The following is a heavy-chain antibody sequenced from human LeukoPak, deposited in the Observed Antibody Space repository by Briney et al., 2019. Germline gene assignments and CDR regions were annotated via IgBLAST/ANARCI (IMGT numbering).Heavy chain of an antibody. CDR1: GFTFSSYW. V-gene: IGHV3-7*01. D-gene: IGHD5-18*01. J-gene: IGHJ4*02. CDR3: ARGGRYSPFDY. CDR2: IKQDGSEK. Sequence: GGSMRLSCAASGFTFSSYWMSWVRQAPGKGLEWVANIKQDGSEKYYVDSVKGRFTISRDNAKNSLYLQMNSLRAEDTAVYYCARGGRYSPFDYWGQGTLVTVSS.